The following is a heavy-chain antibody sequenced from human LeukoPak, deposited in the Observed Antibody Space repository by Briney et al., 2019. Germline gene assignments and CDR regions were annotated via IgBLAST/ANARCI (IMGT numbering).Heavy chain of an antibody. V-gene: IGHV1-46*01. CDR1: GYTFTRYY. Sequence: ASVKVSCKASGYTFTRYYMYWVRQAPGQGLEWMGIINPSGGSTSYSQKFQGGVTMTSDTSTSTVYMELSSLRSEDTAVYYCARVHDYGDLGYLDYWGQGTLVTASS. J-gene: IGHJ4*02. CDR3: ARVHDYGDLGYLDY. D-gene: IGHD4-17*01. CDR2: INPSGGST.